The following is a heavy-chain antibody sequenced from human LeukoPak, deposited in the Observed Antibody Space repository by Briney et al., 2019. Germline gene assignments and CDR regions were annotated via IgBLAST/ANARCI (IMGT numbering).Heavy chain of an antibody. V-gene: IGHV1-18*01. Sequence: ASVKVSCKASGYTFTSYGISWVRQAPGQGLEWMGWISAYNGNTNYAQKFQGRVTMTRDTSISTAYMELSRLRSDDTAVYYCARDNATVTTEYYYYYYYMDVWGKGTTVTVSS. CDR2: ISAYNGNT. D-gene: IGHD4-17*01. J-gene: IGHJ6*03. CDR1: GYTFTSYG. CDR3: ARDNATVTTEYYYYYYYMDV.